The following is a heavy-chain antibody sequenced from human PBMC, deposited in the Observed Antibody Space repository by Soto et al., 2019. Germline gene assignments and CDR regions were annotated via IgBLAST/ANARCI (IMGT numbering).Heavy chain of an antibody. CDR3: GRDGALGDTAVVDS. CDR1: GFTFSTYG. CDR2: IWYDGSNK. V-gene: IGHV3-33*01. Sequence: QVQLVESGGGVVQPGKSLRLSCAASGFTFSTYGMHWVRQAPGKGLGWVAVIWYDGSNKYHGDSLKGRFTISRDNSKNTLYLQINNLRAEDTAVYYCGRDGALGDTAVVDSWGQGTPVTVSS. J-gene: IGHJ4*02. D-gene: IGHD5-18*01.